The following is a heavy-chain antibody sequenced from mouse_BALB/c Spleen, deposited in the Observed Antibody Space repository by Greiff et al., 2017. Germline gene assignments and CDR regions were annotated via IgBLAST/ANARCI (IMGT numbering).Heavy chain of an antibody. V-gene: IGHV1S135*01. CDR3: ARWGLLYYAMDY. J-gene: IGHJ4*01. CDR1: GYAFTNYN. Sequence: EVKLMESGPELVKPGASVKVSCKASGYAFTNYNMYWVKQSHGKSLEWIGYIDPYNGGTSYNQKFKGKATLTVDKSSSTAYMHLNSLTSEDSAVYYCARWGLLYYAMDYWGQGTSVTVSS. D-gene: IGHD3-1*01. CDR2: IDPYNGGT.